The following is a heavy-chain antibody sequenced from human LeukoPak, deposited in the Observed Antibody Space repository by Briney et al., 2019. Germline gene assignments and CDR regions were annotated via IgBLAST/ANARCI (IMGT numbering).Heavy chain of an antibody. CDR2: IIPIFGTA. CDR1: GGTFSSYA. Sequence: SVKVSCKASGGTFSSYAISWVRQAPGQGLEWMGGIIPIFGTANYAQKFRGRVTITTDESTSTAYMELSSLRSEDTAVYYCASSQKLVPPNFDYWGQGTLVTVSS. D-gene: IGHD6-6*01. J-gene: IGHJ4*02. V-gene: IGHV1-69*05. CDR3: ASSQKLVPPNFDY.